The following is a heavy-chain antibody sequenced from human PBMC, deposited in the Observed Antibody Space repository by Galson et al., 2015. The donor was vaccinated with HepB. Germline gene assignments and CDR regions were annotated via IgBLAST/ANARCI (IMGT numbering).Heavy chain of an antibody. J-gene: IGHJ6*03. V-gene: IGHV3-53*01. CDR2: IHGAGIT. CDR3: TTGALFRGYHYMDG. CDR1: GFTGSTNY. Sequence: SLRLSCAVSGFTGSTNYMSWVRQAPGKGLDWVSLIHGAGITRYAESVKGRFTISGDNSKKTMYLQMNSLRAEDTAVYYCTTGALFRGYHYMDGWGKGTTVTVSS. D-gene: IGHD3-10*01.